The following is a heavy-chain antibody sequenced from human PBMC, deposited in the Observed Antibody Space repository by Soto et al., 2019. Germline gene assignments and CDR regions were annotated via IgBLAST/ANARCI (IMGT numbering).Heavy chain of an antibody. D-gene: IGHD1-26*01. J-gene: IGHJ4*02. CDR3: ARDLGGSYYAPVDY. CDR1: GYTFTSYG. CDR2: ISAYNGNT. V-gene: IGHV1-18*01. Sequence: QVQLVPSGAEVKKPGASVKVSCKASGYTFTSYGISWVRPAPGQGLEWMGWISAYNGNTKYAQKLQGRVTMTPDTSTSTAYMELRSLRSDDTAVYYCARDLGGSYYAPVDYWGQGTLVTVSS.